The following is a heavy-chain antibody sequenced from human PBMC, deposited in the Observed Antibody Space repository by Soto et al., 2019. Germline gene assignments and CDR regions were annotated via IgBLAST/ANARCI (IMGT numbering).Heavy chain of an antibody. Sequence: PGGSLRLSCAAAGLPFSSYAMSWVRQAPGKGLEWVSAISGSGGSTYYADSVKGRFTISRDNSKNTLYLQMNSLRAEDTAVYYCAKDLRVRFLEWLPSGIDPWGQGTLVTVSS. D-gene: IGHD3-3*01. CDR1: GLPFSSYA. CDR2: ISGSGGST. CDR3: AKDLRVRFLEWLPSGIDP. V-gene: IGHV3-23*01. J-gene: IGHJ5*02.